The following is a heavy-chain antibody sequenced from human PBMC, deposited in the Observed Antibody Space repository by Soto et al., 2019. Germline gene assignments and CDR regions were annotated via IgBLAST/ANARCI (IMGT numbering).Heavy chain of an antibody. J-gene: IGHJ4*02. V-gene: IGHV6-1*01. CDR2: TYYRSKWYN. CDR3: AREVGYSSSSICDY. D-gene: IGHD6-13*01. Sequence: PSQTLSLTCAISGDSVSSNSAAWNWIRQSPSGGLEWLGRTYYRSKWYNDYAVSVKSRITINPDTSKNQFSLQLNSVTPEDTAVYYCAREVGYSSSSICDYWGQGTLVTVSS. CDR1: GDSVSSNSAA.